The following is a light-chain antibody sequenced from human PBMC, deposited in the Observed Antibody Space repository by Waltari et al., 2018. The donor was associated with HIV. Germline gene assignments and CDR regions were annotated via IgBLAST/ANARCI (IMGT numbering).Light chain of an antibody. CDR2: VKSDGSH. V-gene: IGLV4-69*02. J-gene: IGLJ2*01. Sequence: QLVLTQSPSASASLGASVKFTCPLSAHHSPHPIAWPHHPPEKGPRVFMKVKSDGSHIKGDGIPDRFSGSSSGAERYLSISSLQSEDEAHYYCQTWVTAAGTSVFGGGTKLTVL. CDR1: AHHSPHP. CDR3: QTWVTAAGTSV.